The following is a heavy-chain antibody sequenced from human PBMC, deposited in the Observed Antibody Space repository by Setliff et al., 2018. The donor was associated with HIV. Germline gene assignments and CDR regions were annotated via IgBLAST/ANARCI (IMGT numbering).Heavy chain of an antibody. J-gene: IGHJ4*02. Sequence: PGGSLRLSCAASEFTFSSYAMNWVRQAPGKGLEWVSGISGRGDTTYYADSVKGRFTISRDNSKNTLHLQMNSLRAEDAAVYYCAIPGYYSGWYHFDYWGQGTLVTVSS. CDR2: ISGRGDTT. V-gene: IGHV3-23*01. D-gene: IGHD6-19*01. CDR1: EFTFSSYA. CDR3: AIPGYYSGWYHFDY.